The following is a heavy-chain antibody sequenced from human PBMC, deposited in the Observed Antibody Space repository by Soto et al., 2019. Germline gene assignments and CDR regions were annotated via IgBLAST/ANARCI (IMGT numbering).Heavy chain of an antibody. CDR2: INAGNGST. CDR1: GYTFTSYA. Sequence: ASVKVSCKASGYTFTSYAMHWVRQAPGQRLEWMGWINAGNGSTKYSQKFQGRVTITRDTSASTAYMELSSLRSEDTAVYYCARFSIPPRYNYYDSSGSHFDYWGQGTLVTVSS. J-gene: IGHJ4*02. D-gene: IGHD3-22*01. CDR3: ARFSIPPRYNYYDSSGSHFDY. V-gene: IGHV1-3*01.